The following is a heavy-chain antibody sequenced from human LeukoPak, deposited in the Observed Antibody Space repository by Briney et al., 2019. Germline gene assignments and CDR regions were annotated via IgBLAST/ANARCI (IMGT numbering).Heavy chain of an antibody. J-gene: IGHJ4*02. D-gene: IGHD3-10*01. CDR1: GGSISSSSYY. Sequence: SETLSLTCTVSGGSISSSSYYWGWIRQPPGKGLEWIGSIYYSGSTNYNPSLKSRVTISVDTSKDQFSLKLSSVTAADTAVYYCAAKDYYGSGSYSYWGQGTLVTVSS. V-gene: IGHV4-39*07. CDR2: IYYSGST. CDR3: AAKDYYGSGSYSY.